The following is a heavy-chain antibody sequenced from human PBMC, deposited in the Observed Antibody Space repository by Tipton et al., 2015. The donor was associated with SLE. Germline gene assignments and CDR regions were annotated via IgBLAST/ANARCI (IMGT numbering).Heavy chain of an antibody. J-gene: IGHJ6*02. CDR2: VYYNGNT. CDR1: GASVSSHY. Sequence: GLVKPSETLSRTCSVSGASVSSHYWTWIRQPPGKGLEWIGYVYYNGNTKYNPSLKSRVTISVDTSKKQFSLKVSSVTAADTAVYYCARGDLVVVPAALDVWGQGTTVTVSS. V-gene: IGHV4-59*02. CDR3: ARGDLVVVPAALDV. D-gene: IGHD2-2*01.